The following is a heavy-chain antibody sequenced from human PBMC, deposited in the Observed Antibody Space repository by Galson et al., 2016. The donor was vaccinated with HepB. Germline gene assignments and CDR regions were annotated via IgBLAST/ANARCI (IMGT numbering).Heavy chain of an antibody. CDR1: GFTFSDFD. Sequence: SLRLSCAASGFTFSDFDMHWVRQAPGEGLEWVAIISSHGGNKDYADSMKGRFTISRDNSKNTLYLEMDSLRIDDTAVYYCARAAFGYNNGWQPWYDYWGQGALVSVSS. V-gene: IGHV3-30*04. CDR2: ISSHGGNK. J-gene: IGHJ4*02. CDR3: ARAAFGYNNGWQPWYDY. D-gene: IGHD6-19*01.